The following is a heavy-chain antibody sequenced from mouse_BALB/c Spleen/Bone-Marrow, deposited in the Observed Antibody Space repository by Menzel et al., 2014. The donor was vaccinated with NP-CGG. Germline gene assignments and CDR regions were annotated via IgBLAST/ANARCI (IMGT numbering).Heavy chain of an antibody. Sequence: VKLMESGPGLVAPSQSLSITCTVSGFSLTSYGVHWVRQLPGKGLEWLGVIWAGGSTNYNSALMSRLSISKNNSKSQVFLKMNSLQTDDTAMYYCSSSSFAYWGQGTLVTVSA. CDR2: IWAGGST. CDR3: SSSSFAY. D-gene: IGHD6-1*01. CDR1: GFSLTSYG. V-gene: IGHV2-9*02. J-gene: IGHJ3*01.